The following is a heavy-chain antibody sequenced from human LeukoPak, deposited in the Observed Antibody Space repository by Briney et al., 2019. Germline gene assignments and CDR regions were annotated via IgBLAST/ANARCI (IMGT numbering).Heavy chain of an antibody. CDR1: GYTFTSYG. D-gene: IGHD3-3*01. V-gene: IGHV1-18*01. CDR2: ISAYNGNT. Sequence: ASVKVSCKASGYTFTSYGISWVRQAPGQGLEWMGWISAYNGNTNYAQKLQGRDTMTTDTSTSTAHMELRSLRSDDTAVYYCARESLRRLRGWFDPWGQGTLVTVSS. CDR3: ARESLRRLRGWFDP. J-gene: IGHJ5*02.